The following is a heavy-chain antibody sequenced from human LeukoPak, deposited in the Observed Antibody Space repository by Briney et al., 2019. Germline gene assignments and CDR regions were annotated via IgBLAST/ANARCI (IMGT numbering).Heavy chain of an antibody. V-gene: IGHV2-5*02. D-gene: IGHD3-22*01. J-gene: IGHJ4*02. CDR3: AHGFNYYDSHPIVPFDY. CDR2: IYWDDDK. CDR1: GFSLSTSGVG. Sequence: ESGPTLVNPTQTLTLTCTFSGFSLSTSGVGVGWIRQPPGKALQWLAFIYWDDDKRYSPSLKSRLTITKGTSKNQVVLTMTNMDPVDTATYYCAHGFNYYDSHPIVPFDYWGQGTLVTVSS.